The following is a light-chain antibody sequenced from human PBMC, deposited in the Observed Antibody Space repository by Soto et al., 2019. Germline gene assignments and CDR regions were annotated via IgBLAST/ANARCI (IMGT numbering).Light chain of an antibody. CDR2: TNN. CDR1: SSNIGSHI. Sequence: QSVLTQPPSASGAPGQRVTISCSGSSSNIGSHIVNWYQQVPGTANKLLIYTNNQRPSGVPDRFSGSKSGTSASLAISGLQSEDEADYYCAAWDDSAFGVVFGGGTKLTVL. CDR3: AAWDDSAFGVV. V-gene: IGLV1-44*01. J-gene: IGLJ2*01.